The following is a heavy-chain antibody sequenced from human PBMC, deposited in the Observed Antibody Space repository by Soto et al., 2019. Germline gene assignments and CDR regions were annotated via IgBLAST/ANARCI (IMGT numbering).Heavy chain of an antibody. Sequence: QVQLQESGPGLVKPSQTLSLTCTVSGGSISGGGYYWSWIRQHPGKGLEWIGYIYYSGSTYYNPSLKSRVTISVDTSKNQFSLKLSSVTAADTAVYYCARKAYVWGSVSDYWGQGTLVTVSS. CDR2: IYYSGST. V-gene: IGHV4-31*03. D-gene: IGHD3-16*01. CDR3: ARKAYVWGSVSDY. CDR1: GGSISGGGYY. J-gene: IGHJ4*02.